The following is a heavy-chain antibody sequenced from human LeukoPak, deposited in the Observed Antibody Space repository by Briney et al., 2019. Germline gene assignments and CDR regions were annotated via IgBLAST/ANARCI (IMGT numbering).Heavy chain of an antibody. CDR2: ISAYNGNT. D-gene: IGHD2-2*03. CDR1: GYTFTSYG. Sequence: ASVKVSCKASGYTFTSYGISWVRQAPGQGLEWMGWISAYNGNTNYAQKLQGRVTMNTDTSTSTAYMELRSLRSDDTAVYYCARTTVDIVVVPAAQIVDYWGQGTLVTVSS. J-gene: IGHJ4*02. V-gene: IGHV1-18*01. CDR3: ARTTVDIVVVPAAQIVDY.